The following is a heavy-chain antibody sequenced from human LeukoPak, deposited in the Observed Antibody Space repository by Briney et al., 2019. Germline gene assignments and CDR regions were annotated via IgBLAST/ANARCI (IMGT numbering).Heavy chain of an antibody. CDR3: ARDWAGAGGGCSGGSCYYDAFDI. CDR2: INPNSGGT. D-gene: IGHD2-15*01. CDR1: GYTFTGYY. J-gene: IGHJ3*02. V-gene: IGHV1-2*06. Sequence: ASVKVSCKASGYTFTGYYMHWVRQAPGQGLEWIGRINPNSGGTNYAQKFQGRVTMTRDTSISTAYMELSRLRSDDTAVYYCARDWAGAGGGCSGGSCYYDAFDIWGQGTMVTVSS.